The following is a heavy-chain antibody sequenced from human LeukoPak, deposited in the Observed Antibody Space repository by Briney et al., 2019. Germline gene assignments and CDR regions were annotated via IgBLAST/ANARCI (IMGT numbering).Heavy chain of an antibody. CDR3: ARDLGHFVGAFDI. V-gene: IGHV4-59*01. J-gene: IGHJ3*02. D-gene: IGHD2-21*01. CDR1: GGSISSYY. Sequence: SETLSLTCTVSGGSISSYYWSWTRQPPGKGLEWIGYIYYSGSTNYNPSLKSRVTISVDTSKNQFSLKLSSVTAADTAVYYCARDLGHFVGAFDIWGQGTMVTVSS. CDR2: IYYSGST.